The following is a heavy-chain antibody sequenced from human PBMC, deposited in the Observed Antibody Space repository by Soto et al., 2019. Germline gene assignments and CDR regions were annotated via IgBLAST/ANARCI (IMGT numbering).Heavy chain of an antibody. CDR1: GGTITYYY. J-gene: IGHJ6*02. Sequence: PSETLSLTCTVSGGTITYYYWSWIRQAPGKGLEWIGYIYDSGSANYNPSLESRVTLSLDTSKNQLSLKLTSVTAADTAVYYCVSVEGTPTVTGDYYYYAMDAWGQGTTVTVS. V-gene: IGHV4-59*01. CDR2: IYDSGSA. CDR3: VSVEGTPTVTGDYYYYAMDA. D-gene: IGHD4-17*01.